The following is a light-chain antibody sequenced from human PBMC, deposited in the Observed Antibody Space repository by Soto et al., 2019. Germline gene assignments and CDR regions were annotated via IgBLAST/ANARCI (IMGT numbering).Light chain of an antibody. V-gene: IGKV3-20*01. CDR2: GAS. CDR3: QHYYNSPDA. Sequence: EIVLTQSPGTLSLSTGERATLSCRASQGISSSHLAWYQQRPGQAPRLLIYGASSRAIGIPDRFSGSGSGTDFTLTISRLEPEDFALHHCQHYYNSPDAFGGGTKVEIK. J-gene: IGKJ4*01. CDR1: QGISSSH.